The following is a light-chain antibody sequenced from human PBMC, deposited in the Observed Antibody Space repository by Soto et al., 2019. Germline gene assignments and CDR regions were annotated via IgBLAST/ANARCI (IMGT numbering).Light chain of an antibody. CDR2: LAS. CDR1: QSLLYSSNNKNY. V-gene: IGKV4-1*01. J-gene: IGKJ3*01. Sequence: DIVMTQSPDSLAVSLGERATINCKSSQSLLYSSNNKNYLAWCQQKPGQPPNLLIYLASIRESGVPDRFSGSGSGTDFTLTISSLQSEDVVVYYCQQYYDTPFTFGPGTKVDIQ. CDR3: QQYYDTPFT.